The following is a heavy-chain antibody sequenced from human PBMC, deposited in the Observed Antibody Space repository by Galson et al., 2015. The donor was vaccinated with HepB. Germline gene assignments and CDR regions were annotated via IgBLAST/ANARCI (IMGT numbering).Heavy chain of an antibody. CDR2: IYYSGST. V-gene: IGHV4-59*01. CDR3: ARGDPSGSYDY. Sequence: LSLTCTVSGGSISSYYWSWIRQPPGKGLEWIGYIYYSGSTNYNPSLKSRVTISVDTSKNQFSLKLSSVTAAVTAVYYCARGDPSGSYDYWGQGTLVTVSS. CDR1: GGSISSYY. J-gene: IGHJ4*02. D-gene: IGHD1-26*01.